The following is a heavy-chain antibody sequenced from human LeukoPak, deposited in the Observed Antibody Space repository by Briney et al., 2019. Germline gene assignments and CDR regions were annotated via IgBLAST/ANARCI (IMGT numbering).Heavy chain of an antibody. Sequence: ASVKVSCKASGYTFTSYGISWVRQAPGQGLEWMGWISAYNGNTNYAQKLQGRVTITTDTSTSTAYMELRSLRSDDTAVYYCARDLRQLVRQAWFDPWGQGTLVTVSS. CDR2: ISAYNGNT. J-gene: IGHJ5*02. CDR1: GYTFTSYG. V-gene: IGHV1-18*01. D-gene: IGHD6-13*01. CDR3: ARDLRQLVRQAWFDP.